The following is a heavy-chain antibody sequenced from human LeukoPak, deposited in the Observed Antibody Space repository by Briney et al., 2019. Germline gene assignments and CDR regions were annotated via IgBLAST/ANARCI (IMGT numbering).Heavy chain of an antibody. Sequence: GGSLRLSCAASGFTLSSYSMHWVRQAPGKGLEFVSAISRNGRNTNYANSVKGRFTISRDISKNTLYLQMGSLRPEDMAVYYCARVDSGSACASWGQGILVTVSS. CDR1: GFTLSSYS. J-gene: IGHJ1*01. D-gene: IGHD6-19*01. CDR2: ISRNGRNT. CDR3: ARVDSGSACAS. V-gene: IGHV3-64*01.